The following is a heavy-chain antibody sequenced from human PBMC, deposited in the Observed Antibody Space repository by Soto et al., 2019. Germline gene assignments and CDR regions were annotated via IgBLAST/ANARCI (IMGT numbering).Heavy chain of an antibody. D-gene: IGHD2-2*01. J-gene: IGHJ4*02. CDR1: GFTFSSYA. CDR2: ISGSGGST. Sequence: GGSLRLSCAASGFTFSSYAMSWVRQAPGKGLEWVSAISGSGGSTYYADSVKGRFTISRDNSKNTLYLQMNSLRAEDTAVYYCAKSPGQYQLLYYFDYWGQGTLVTVSS. CDR3: AKSPGQYQLLYYFDY. V-gene: IGHV3-23*01.